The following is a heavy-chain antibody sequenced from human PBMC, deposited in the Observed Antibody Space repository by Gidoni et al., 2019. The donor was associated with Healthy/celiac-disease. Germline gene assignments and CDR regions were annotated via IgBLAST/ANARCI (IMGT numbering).Heavy chain of an antibody. J-gene: IGHJ6*02. D-gene: IGHD2-8*02. CDR3: AKEKFCTGGVCYTSPYYYGMDV. CDR1: GFTFSSYG. Sequence: QVQLVESGGGVVQPGRSLRLSCAASGFTFSSYGMHWVRQAPGKGLEWVAVISYDGSNKYYADSVKGRFTISRDNSKNTLYLQMNSLRAEDTAVYYCAKEKFCTGGVCYTSPYYYGMDVWGQGTTVTVSS. V-gene: IGHV3-30*18. CDR2: ISYDGSNK.